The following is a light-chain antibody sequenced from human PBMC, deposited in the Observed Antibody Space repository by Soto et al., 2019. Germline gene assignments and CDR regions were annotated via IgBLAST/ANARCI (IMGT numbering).Light chain of an antibody. V-gene: IGKV3D-20*02. CDR1: QSVSSSH. Sequence: EVELTQSPGTLSLSPGERATLSCRASQSVSSSHLAWYQQKPGQAPRLLMYGTSARATGIPATFSGSGSGTDFTLTISSLEPEDFAVYYCQQRSNWPPWTFGQGTKVDIK. CDR3: QQRSNWPPWT. J-gene: IGKJ1*01. CDR2: GTS.